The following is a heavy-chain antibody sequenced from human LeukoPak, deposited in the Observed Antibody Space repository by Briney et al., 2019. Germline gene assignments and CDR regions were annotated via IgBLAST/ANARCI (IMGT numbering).Heavy chain of an antibody. CDR2: ISYDGSNK. J-gene: IGHJ4*02. CDR3: ARDRAVAGIRDFDY. V-gene: IGHV3-30-3*01. Sequence: GGCLRLSCAASGFTFSSYAMHWVRQAPGKGLEWVAVISYDGSNKYYADSVKGRFTISRDNSKNTLYLQMNSLRAEDTAVYYCARDRAVAGIRDFDYWGQGTLVTVSS. CDR1: GFTFSSYA. D-gene: IGHD6-19*01.